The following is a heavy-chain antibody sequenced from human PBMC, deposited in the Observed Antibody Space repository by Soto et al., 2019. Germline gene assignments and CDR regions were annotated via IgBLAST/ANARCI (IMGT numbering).Heavy chain of an antibody. V-gene: IGHV1-69*01. J-gene: IGHJ4*02. CDR3: AVGPDYYDSSGNLN. Sequence: KVSCKASGGTFISYAISWVRQAPGQGLEWMGGIIPIFGTANYAQKFQGRVTITADESTSTAYMELSSLRSEDTAVYYCAVGPDYYDSSGNLNWGQGTLVTVSS. D-gene: IGHD3-22*01. CDR2: IIPIFGTA. CDR1: GGTFISYA.